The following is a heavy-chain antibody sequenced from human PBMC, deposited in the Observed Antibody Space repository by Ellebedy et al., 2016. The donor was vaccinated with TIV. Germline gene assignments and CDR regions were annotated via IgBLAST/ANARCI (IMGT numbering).Heavy chain of an antibody. J-gene: IGHJ4*02. D-gene: IGHD5-18*01. Sequence: GESLKISCAASGFTFGSYGMHWVRHAPGKGLEWVTFISYDGRDKHYADSVKGRFTISRDKSKNTLYLQMNSLRPEDTAMYYCARVKDSYGMDYWGRGTLVTVAS. CDR1: GFTFGSYG. CDR3: ARVKDSYGMDY. V-gene: IGHV3-30*03. CDR2: ISYDGRDK.